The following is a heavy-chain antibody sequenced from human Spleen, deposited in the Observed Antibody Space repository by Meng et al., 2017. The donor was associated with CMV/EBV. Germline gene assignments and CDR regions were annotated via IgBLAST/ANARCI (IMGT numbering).Heavy chain of an antibody. Sequence: ASVKVSCKASGYTFTSYGISWVRQAPGQGLEWMGWISAYNGNTNYAQQLQGRVTMTTDTSTSTAYMELRSLRSEDTAVYYCGRGETDYDFWSGYWTNYYYGMDVWGQGTTVTVSS. D-gene: IGHD3-3*01. CDR1: GYTFTSYG. J-gene: IGHJ6*02. CDR2: ISAYNGNT. V-gene: IGHV1-18*01. CDR3: GRGETDYDFWSGYWTNYYYGMDV.